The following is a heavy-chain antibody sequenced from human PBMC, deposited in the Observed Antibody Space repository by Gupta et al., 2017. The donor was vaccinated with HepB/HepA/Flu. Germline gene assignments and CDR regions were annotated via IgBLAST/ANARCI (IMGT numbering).Heavy chain of an antibody. J-gene: IGHJ6*03. V-gene: IGHV3-23*01. D-gene: IGHD3-3*01. CDR3: AKDLYFWSAMDV. CDR1: GFTFSNNA. CDR2: IGVDVRA. Sequence: EVQLLEYGGGLVQPGGSLSISCAASGFTFSNNAMSWVRQAPRKGLEWVSGIGVDVRAHYADSVKGRFTISRDNSKNTLYLQMNSLRAEDTAVYYCAKDLYFWSAMDVWGEGITVTVSS.